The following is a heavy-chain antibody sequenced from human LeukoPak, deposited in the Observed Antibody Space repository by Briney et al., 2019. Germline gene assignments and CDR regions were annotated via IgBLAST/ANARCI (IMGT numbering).Heavy chain of an antibody. CDR2: ISAYNGNT. V-gene: IGHV1-18*01. CDR3: AREYCSSTSCYNPDY. J-gene: IGHJ4*02. Sequence: GASVKVSCKASGYTLTSYGISWVRQAPGQGLEWMGWISAYNGNTNYAQKLQGRVTMTTDTSTSTAYMELRSLRSDDTAVYCCAREYCSSTSCYNPDYWGQGTLVTVSS. D-gene: IGHD2-2*02. CDR1: GYTLTSYG.